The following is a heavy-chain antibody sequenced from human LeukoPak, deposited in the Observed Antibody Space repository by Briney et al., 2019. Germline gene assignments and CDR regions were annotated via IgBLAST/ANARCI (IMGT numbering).Heavy chain of an antibody. V-gene: IGHV4-4*09. CDR3: ARASYYDPPRAYYYYMDV. CDR2: IYTSGST. D-gene: IGHD3-3*01. J-gene: IGHJ6*03. CDR1: GVSINGRY. Sequence: SETLSLTCIVSGVSINGRYWGWIRQPAGKGLEWIGYIYTSGSTNYNPSLKSRVTISVDTSKNQFSLKLSSVTAADTAVYYCARASYYDPPRAYYYYMDVWGKGTTVTVSS.